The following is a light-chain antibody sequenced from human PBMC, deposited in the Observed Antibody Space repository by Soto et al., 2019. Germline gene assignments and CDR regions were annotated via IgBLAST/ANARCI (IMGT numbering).Light chain of an antibody. CDR3: SSYTSSSDVV. V-gene: IGLV2-14*01. Sequence: QSALTQPASVSGSPGQSITISCTGTSSDIGSYNYVSWYQQHPGTAPKLMIFEVNNRPSGVSDRFSGSKSGNTASLTISGLQAEDEAHYYCSSYTSSSDVVFGGGTKLAVL. CDR2: EVN. J-gene: IGLJ2*01. CDR1: SSDIGSYNY.